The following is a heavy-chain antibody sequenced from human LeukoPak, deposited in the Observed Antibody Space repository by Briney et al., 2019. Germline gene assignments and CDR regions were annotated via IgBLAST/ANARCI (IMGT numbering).Heavy chain of an antibody. Sequence: YPGGSLRLSCAASGFTFNIYAMSWVRLAPGKGLQWVASMCGSAGCTYYADSVKGRFTTSRDNSKNTLYLQMNSLRAEDTAIYYCARDRPNYHESNGHYYQRDGDHWGQGTLVTVSS. D-gene: IGHD3-22*01. V-gene: IGHV3-23*01. CDR3: ARDRPNYHESNGHYYQRDGDH. CDR2: MCGSAGCT. CDR1: GFTFNIYA. J-gene: IGHJ5*02.